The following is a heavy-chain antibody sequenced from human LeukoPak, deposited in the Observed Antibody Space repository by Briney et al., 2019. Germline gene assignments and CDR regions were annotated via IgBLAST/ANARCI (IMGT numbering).Heavy chain of an antibody. CDR3: ARRARNYDSSGYYYDDAFDI. J-gene: IGHJ3*02. D-gene: IGHD3-22*01. CDR1: GGSISSYY. CDR2: IYYSGST. V-gene: IGHV4-59*08. Sequence: SETLSLTCTVSGGSISSYYWSWIRQPPGKGLEWIGYIYYSGSTNYNPSLKSRVTISVDTSKNQFPLKLSSVTAADTAVYYCARRARNYDSSGYYYDDAFDIWGQGTMVTVSS.